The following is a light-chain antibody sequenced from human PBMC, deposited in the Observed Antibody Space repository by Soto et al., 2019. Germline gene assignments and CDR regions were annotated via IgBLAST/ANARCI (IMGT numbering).Light chain of an antibody. CDR3: QKYNSAPWT. CDR1: QSISSY. V-gene: IGKV1-39*01. Sequence: DIQMTQSPSSLSSSVGDRFTITCLASQSISSYLNWYQQKPGKAPKLLIYAASSLQSGVPSRFSGSGSGTEFTLTISSLQPEDVATYYCQKYNSAPWTFGQGTKVDI. CDR2: AAS. J-gene: IGKJ1*01.